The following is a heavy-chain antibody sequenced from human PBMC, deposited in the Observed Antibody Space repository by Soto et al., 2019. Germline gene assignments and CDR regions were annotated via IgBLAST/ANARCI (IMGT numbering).Heavy chain of an antibody. CDR2: ISAYNGNT. Sequence: ASVKVSCKASGYTFTSYCISWVRQAPGQGLEWMGWISAYNGNTNYAQKLQGRVTMTTDTSTSTAYMELRSLRSDDTAVYYCARSIAAAVDFDYWGQGTLVTVSS. V-gene: IGHV1-18*01. J-gene: IGHJ4*02. CDR3: ARSIAAAVDFDY. CDR1: GYTFTSYC. D-gene: IGHD6-13*01.